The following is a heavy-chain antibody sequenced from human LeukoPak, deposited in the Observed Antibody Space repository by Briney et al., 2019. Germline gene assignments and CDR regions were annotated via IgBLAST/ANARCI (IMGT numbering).Heavy chain of an antibody. CDR3: AKSKEDCCGSFDP. CDR1: GGTFSSYA. D-gene: IGHD2-15*01. J-gene: IGHJ5*02. V-gene: IGHV1-69*06. CDR2: IIPIFGTA. Sequence: ASVKVSCKASGGTFSSYAISWVRQAPGQGLEWMGGIIPIFGTANYAQKFQGRVTITADKSTSTAYMELSSLRSEDTALYYCAKSKEDCCGSFDPWGQGTLVTVSS.